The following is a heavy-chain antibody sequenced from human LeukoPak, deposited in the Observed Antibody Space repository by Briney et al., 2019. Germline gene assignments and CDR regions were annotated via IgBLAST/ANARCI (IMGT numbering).Heavy chain of an antibody. V-gene: IGHV4-4*07. CDR3: ARDGRVGATFDY. CDR1: GGSLSSYY. CDR2: IYTSGST. J-gene: IGHJ4*02. Sequence: SETLSLTCTVSGGSLSSYYWSWIRQPAGKGLEWIGRIYTSGSTNYNPSLKSRVTMSVDTSKNQFSLKLSSVTAADTAVYYCARDGRVGATFDYWGQGTLVTVSS. D-gene: IGHD1-26*01.